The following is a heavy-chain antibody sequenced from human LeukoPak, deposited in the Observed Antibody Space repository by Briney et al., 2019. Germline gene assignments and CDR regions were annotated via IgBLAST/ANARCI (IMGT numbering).Heavy chain of an antibody. CDR2: IRVYNGNT. J-gene: IGHJ4*02. D-gene: IGHD5-24*01. Sequence: ASVKVSCKASGYTFTSYGITWVRRAHGQGLEWLGWIRVYNGNTNYAKNFQDRVTMTTDTSTNTAYMELSSLSSDDTAVYYCGRVDMATTKDYWGQGTLVTVSS. V-gene: IGHV1-18*01. CDR1: GYTFTSYG. CDR3: GRVDMATTKDY.